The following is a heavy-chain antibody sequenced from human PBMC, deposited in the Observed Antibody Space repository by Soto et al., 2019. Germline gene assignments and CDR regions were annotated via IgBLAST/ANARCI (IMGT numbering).Heavy chain of an antibody. J-gene: IGHJ6*02. Sequence: QVQLVQSGTEVKRPGDSVKVSCKASGYTFTGYYVHWVRQAPGQGLEWMGWINPNSGDTYLAQRFQCRVTMSRDTSIGTAYMELRGLTSDDTAEYYCAKGGAIVAAGTRVYLYNAMDVWGQGTTVTVSS. CDR3: AKGGAIVAAGTRVYLYNAMDV. CDR1: GYTFTGYY. V-gene: IGHV1-2*02. CDR2: INPNSGDT. D-gene: IGHD1-26*01.